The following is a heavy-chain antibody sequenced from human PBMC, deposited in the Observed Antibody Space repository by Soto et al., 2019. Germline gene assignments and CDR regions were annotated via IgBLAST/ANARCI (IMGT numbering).Heavy chain of an antibody. CDR2: ISYDGSNK. V-gene: IGHV3-30-3*01. CDR3: ARSQPDTTMVRARTLDY. J-gene: IGHJ4*02. Sequence: PGGSLRLSCAASGFTFSSYAMHWVRQAPGKGLEWVAVISYDGSNKYYADSVKGRFTISRDNSKNTLYLQMNSLRAEDTAVYYCARSQPDTTMVRARTLDYCGQGTMVTVYS. CDR1: GFTFSSYA. D-gene: IGHD3-10*01.